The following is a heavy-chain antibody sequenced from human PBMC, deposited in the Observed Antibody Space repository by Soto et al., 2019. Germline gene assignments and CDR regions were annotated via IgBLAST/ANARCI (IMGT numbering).Heavy chain of an antibody. J-gene: IGHJ6*02. V-gene: IGHV3-11*01. CDR3: ARVYCSSTSCYRGYYYYGMDV. CDR1: GFIFSDFY. CDR2: TGFGGNTI. Sequence: GGSQRLSYAASGFIFSDFYMSWIRQNPGKGLEWLSYTGFGGNTIYYADSVKARFTVSRDNAKNSLYLQMNSLRVEDTAVYYCARVYCSSTSCYRGYYYYGMDVWGQGTTVTVSS. D-gene: IGHD2-2*02.